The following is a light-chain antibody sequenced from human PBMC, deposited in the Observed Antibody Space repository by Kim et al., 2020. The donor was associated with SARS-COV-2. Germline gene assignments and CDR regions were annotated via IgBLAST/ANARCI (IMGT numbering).Light chain of an antibody. J-gene: IGKJ5*01. Sequence: EIVLTQSPGTLSLSPGERATLSCRASQSVSSDFLAWYQQKPGQAPRLLIYGASSRATGIPDRFSGSGSGTDFTLTISRLEPEDFAVYYCQQYGSSPPITFGRGTRLEIK. CDR1: QSVSSDF. V-gene: IGKV3-20*01. CDR2: GAS. CDR3: QQYGSSPPIT.